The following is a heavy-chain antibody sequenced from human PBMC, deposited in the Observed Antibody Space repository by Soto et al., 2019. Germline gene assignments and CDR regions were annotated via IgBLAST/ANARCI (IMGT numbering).Heavy chain of an antibody. CDR3: ALHQGPPTSENWFDP. D-gene: IGHD4-4*01. J-gene: IGHJ5*02. Sequence: QVHLVQSGVEVKTPGASVKVSCQASGYTFFTYDLSWVRQAPGQGLEWMGWISSYSGDTKYAQKFQGRVTMTTDTSTTTAYLDLRSRRSDATAVYYWALHQGPPTSENWFDPWGQGTLVTVSS. CDR1: GYTFFTYD. CDR2: ISSYSGDT. V-gene: IGHV1-18*01.